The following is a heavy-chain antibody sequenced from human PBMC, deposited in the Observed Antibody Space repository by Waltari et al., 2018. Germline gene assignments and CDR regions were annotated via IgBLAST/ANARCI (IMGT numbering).Heavy chain of an antibody. CDR1: GFIVCNNY. Sequence: EVQVVETGGGLIQPGGSLRLSCAASGFIVCNNYMNWVRQAPGKGLEWVSIMYSSGDTYYAASVEGRFTISRDNSKNTLYLQMNSLRAEDTAVYYCARDPSAPGGDVWGKGTTVTVSS. CDR2: MYSSGDT. V-gene: IGHV3-53*02. CDR3: ARDPSAPGGDV. J-gene: IGHJ6*04. D-gene: IGHD3-10*01.